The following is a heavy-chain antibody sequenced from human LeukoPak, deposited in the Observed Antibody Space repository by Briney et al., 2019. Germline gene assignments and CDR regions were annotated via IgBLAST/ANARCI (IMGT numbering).Heavy chain of an antibody. V-gene: IGHV1-69*06. CDR2: IIPIFGTA. CDR3: ARVGYDSSGYYYPYYFDY. D-gene: IGHD3-22*01. J-gene: IGHJ4*02. CDR1: GNTFSSYA. Sequence: ASVKVSCKGSGNTFSSYAISWVRQAPGQGLEWMGGIIPIFGTANYAQKFQGRVTITADKSTSTAYMELSSLRSEDTAVYYCARVGYDSSGYYYPYYFDYWGQGTLVTVSS.